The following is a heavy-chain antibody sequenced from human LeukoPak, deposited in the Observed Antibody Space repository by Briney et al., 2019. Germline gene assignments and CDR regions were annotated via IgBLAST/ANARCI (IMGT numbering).Heavy chain of an antibody. D-gene: IGHD2-2*01. CDR3: RGCSSTSCYDY. CDR1: GFTFRSYG. Sequence: GGSLRLSCAASGFTFRSYGMHWVRQAPGKGLEWVAVISYDTNIKSYADSVKGRFTISRDNSKNTLYLQMNSLRAEDTAVYYCRGCSSTSCYDYWGQGTLVTVSS. CDR2: ISYDTNIK. V-gene: IGHV3-30*03. J-gene: IGHJ4*02.